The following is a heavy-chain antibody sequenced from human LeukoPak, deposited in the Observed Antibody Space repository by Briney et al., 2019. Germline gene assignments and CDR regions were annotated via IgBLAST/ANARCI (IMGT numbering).Heavy chain of an antibody. V-gene: IGHV4-34*01. Sequence: SETLSLTCAVYGGPFSGYYWSWIRQPPGKGLEWIGEINHSGSTNYNPSLKSRVTISVDTSKNQFSLKLSSVTAADTAVYYCARGRNHWFDPWGQGTLVTVSS. D-gene: IGHD3-10*01. CDR1: GGPFSGYY. CDR3: ARGRNHWFDP. J-gene: IGHJ5*02. CDR2: INHSGST.